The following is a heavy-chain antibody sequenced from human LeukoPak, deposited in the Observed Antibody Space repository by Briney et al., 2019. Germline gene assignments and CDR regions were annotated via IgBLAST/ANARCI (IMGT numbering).Heavy chain of an antibody. D-gene: IGHD1-14*01. CDR2: ISHSGNI. CDR3: ARGGLAFGGN. CDR1: GFTFSSYAM. J-gene: IGHJ4*02. Sequence: GSLRLSCAASGFTFSSYAMSWVRQAPGKGLEWIGEISHSGNINYNPSLKSRVTISVDKSKNQFSLRLTSVTTADTAVYYCARGGLAFGGNWGQGTLVTVSS. V-gene: IGHV4-4*02.